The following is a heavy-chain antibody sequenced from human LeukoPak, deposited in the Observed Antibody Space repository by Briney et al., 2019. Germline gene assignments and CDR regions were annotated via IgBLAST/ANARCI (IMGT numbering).Heavy chain of an antibody. CDR3: ARALEYYYDSSGLSSAFDI. J-gene: IGHJ3*02. V-gene: IGHV4-39*07. CDR1: GGSISSSSYY. D-gene: IGHD3-22*01. Sequence: SETLSLTCTVSGGSISSSSYYWGWIRQPPGKGLEWIGSIYYSGSTYYNPSLKSRVTISVDTSKNQFSLKLSSVTAADTAVYYCARALEYYYDSSGLSSAFDIWGQGTMVTVSS. CDR2: IYYSGST.